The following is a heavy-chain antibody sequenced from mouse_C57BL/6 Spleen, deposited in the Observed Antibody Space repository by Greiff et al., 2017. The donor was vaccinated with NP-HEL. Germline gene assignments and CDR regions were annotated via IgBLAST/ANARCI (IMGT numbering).Heavy chain of an antibody. CDR3: ARSTVVADYFDY. D-gene: IGHD1-1*01. CDR1: GYTFTSYG. V-gene: IGHV1-81*01. CDR2: IYPRSGNT. Sequence: VQLQQSGAELARPGASVKLSCKASGYTFTSYGISWVKQRTGQGLEWIGEIYPRSGNTYYNEKFKGKATLTADKSSSTAYMELRSLTSEDSAVYFCARSTVVADYFDYWGQGTTRTVSS. J-gene: IGHJ2*01.